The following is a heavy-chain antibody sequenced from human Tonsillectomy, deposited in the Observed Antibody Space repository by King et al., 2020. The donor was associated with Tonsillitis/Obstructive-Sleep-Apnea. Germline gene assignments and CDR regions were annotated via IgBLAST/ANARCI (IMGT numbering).Heavy chain of an antibody. CDR3: ARDLRYSSSWDAFDF. D-gene: IGHD6-13*01. V-gene: IGHV3-21*01. CDR1: GFTFSSYS. CDR2: ISGSSSYT. J-gene: IGHJ3*01. Sequence: VQLVESGGGLVKPGGSLRLSCAASGFTFSSYSINWVRQAPGKGLEWVSSISGSSSYTYYADSVKGRFTISRDNTKNSLYLQMNSLSAEDTDVYYCARDLRYSSSWDAFDFWGQGTMVTVSS.